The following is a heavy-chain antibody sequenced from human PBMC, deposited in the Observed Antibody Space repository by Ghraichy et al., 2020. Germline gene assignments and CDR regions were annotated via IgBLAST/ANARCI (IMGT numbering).Heavy chain of an antibody. J-gene: IGHJ4*02. CDR3: ARGSSQMDDYGDYVDVYYFDY. CDR2: ISSSSSYI. CDR1: GFTFSSYS. Sequence: GGSLRLSCAASGFTFSSYSMNWVRQAPGKGLEWVSSISSSSSYIYYADSVKGRFTISRDNAKNSLYLQMNSLRAEDTAVYYCARGSSQMDDYGDYVDVYYFDYWGQGTLVTVSS. D-gene: IGHD4-17*01. V-gene: IGHV3-21*01.